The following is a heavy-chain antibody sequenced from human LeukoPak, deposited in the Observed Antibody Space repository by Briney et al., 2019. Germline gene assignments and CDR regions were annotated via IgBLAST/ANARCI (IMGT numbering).Heavy chain of an antibody. D-gene: IGHD3-10*01. V-gene: IGHV4-34*01. CDR2: INHSGST. CDR1: GGSFSGYY. CDR3: ARVSRRGHFGDY. J-gene: IGHJ4*02. Sequence: SETLSLTCAVYGGSFSGYYWSWIRQPPGKGLEWIGEINHSGSTNYNPSLKSRVTISVDTSKNQFSLKLSSVTAADTAVYYCARVSRRGHFGDYWGQGTLVTVSS.